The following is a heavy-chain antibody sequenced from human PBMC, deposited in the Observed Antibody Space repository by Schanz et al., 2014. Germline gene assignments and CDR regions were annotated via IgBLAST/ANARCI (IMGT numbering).Heavy chain of an antibody. CDR2: INGNGGIT. D-gene: IGHD2-15*01. CDR3: ARDAVALVPEYFMDV. CDR1: GFTFSTYA. Sequence: EVQLLESGGGLAQPGGSLRLSCSASGFTFSTYAMSWVRQAPGKGLEWVSAINGNGGITYYADPVKGRFTISRDNSMNTLHLQMDGLRVEDTAVYYCARDAVALVPEYFMDVWGQGTTVTVS. V-gene: IGHV3-23*01. J-gene: IGHJ6*03.